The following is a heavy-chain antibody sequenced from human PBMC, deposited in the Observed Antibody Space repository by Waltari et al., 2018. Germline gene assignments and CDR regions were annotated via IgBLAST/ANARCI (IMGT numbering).Heavy chain of an antibody. CDR1: GFTFGDFG. Sequence: EVQLLDSGGDFLQPGGTLRTSCAASGFTFGDFGMAWVRRAPGDGLDWFLTISWSGSNTPYADSVAGRFTIARDNSKNIRYLQMTGLRAEDTAIYYCAKDVGAAAALFDYWGQGTLVTVSS. D-gene: IGHD6-13*01. V-gene: IGHV3-23*01. CDR3: AKDVGAAAALFDY. CDR2: ISWSGSNT. J-gene: IGHJ4*02.